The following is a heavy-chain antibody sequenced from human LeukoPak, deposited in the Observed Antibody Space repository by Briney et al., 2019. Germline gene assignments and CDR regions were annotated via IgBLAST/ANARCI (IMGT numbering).Heavy chain of an antibody. D-gene: IGHD2-21*02. Sequence: ASVKVSCKASGGTFSSYAISWVRQAPGQGLEWMGGIIPIFGTANYAQKFQGRVTISADKSTSTAYMELSSLRSEDTAVYYCAREAYCGGDCYSYGMDVWGQGTTVTVSS. V-gene: IGHV1-69*06. CDR3: AREAYCGGDCYSYGMDV. J-gene: IGHJ6*02. CDR2: IIPIFGTA. CDR1: GGTFSSYA.